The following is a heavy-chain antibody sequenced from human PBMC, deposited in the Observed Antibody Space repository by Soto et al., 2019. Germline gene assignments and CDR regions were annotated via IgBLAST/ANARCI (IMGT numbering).Heavy chain of an antibody. D-gene: IGHD2-2*01. CDR1: GYSFPSEW. CDR2: IYPADSDT. V-gene: IGHV5-51*01. CDR3: ARVPHSTTSYYDYPSGMDV. J-gene: IGHJ6*02. Sequence: RGESLKISCKGSGYSFPSEWIVSVRHMPGKDLEWMASIYPADSDTTYSPSFQGQVTISADKSVRTAYLEWSSPKASDSGVYYCARVPHSTTSYYDYPSGMDVGRQGTTVTVPS.